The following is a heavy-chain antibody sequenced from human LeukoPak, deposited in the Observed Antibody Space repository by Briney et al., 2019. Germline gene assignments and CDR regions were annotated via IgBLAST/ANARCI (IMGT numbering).Heavy chain of an antibody. CDR2: FDPEDGET. CDR3: ATMWARYSSDWYLVDY. CDR1: GYTLTELS. Sequence: GASVKVSCKVSGYTLTELSMHWVRQAPGKGLEWMGGFDPEDGETIYAQKFQGRVTMTEDTSADTVYMELSSLRSEDTAVYYCATMWARYSSDWYLVDYWGQGTLVTVSS. D-gene: IGHD6-19*01. J-gene: IGHJ4*02. V-gene: IGHV1-24*01.